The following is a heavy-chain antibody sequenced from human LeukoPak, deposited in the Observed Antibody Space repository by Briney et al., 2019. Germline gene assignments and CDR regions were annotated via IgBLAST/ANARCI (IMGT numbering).Heavy chain of an antibody. CDR2: ITDAVGST. CDR1: GFTFSSSS. J-gene: IGHJ4*02. Sequence: GGSLRLSCAASGFTFSSSSISWVCQAPGKGLEWVSAITDAVGSTHYADSVKGRFTISSDNSKNTVYLQMNSLRPEDMAVYYCAKEIFSGLLYIDYWGQGTLVTVSS. D-gene: IGHD5-12*01. V-gene: IGHV3-23*01. CDR3: AKEIFSGLLYIDY.